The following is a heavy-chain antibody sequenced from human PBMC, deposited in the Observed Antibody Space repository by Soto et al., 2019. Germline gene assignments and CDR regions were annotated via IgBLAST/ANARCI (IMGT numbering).Heavy chain of an antibody. V-gene: IGHV1-18*01. J-gene: IGHJ6*02. CDR3: ARRGGEVLLYPYYYGMDV. Sequence: QVQLVQSGAEVKKPGASVKVSCKASGYTFTSYGISWVRQAPGQGLEWMGWISAYNGNTNYAQKLQGRGTMTTDTSTSTAYMELRSLRADATAVYYCARRGGEVLLYPYYYGMDVWGQGTTVTVSS. D-gene: IGHD3-3*01. CDR1: GYTFTSYG. CDR2: ISAYNGNT.